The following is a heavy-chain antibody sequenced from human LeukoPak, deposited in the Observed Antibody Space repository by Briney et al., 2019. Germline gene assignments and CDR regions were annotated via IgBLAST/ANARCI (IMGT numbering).Heavy chain of an antibody. CDR2: IYYSGST. J-gene: IGHJ5*02. CDR1: GGSISSSSYY. D-gene: IGHD3-22*01. CDR3: AREGYDSRTWFDP. V-gene: IGHV4-39*07. Sequence: SETLTLTCTVSGGSISSSSYYWGWIRQPPGKGLEWIGSIYYSGSTYYNPSLKSRVTISVDTSKNQFSLKLSSVAAADTAVYYCAREGYDSRTWFDPWGQGTLVTVSS.